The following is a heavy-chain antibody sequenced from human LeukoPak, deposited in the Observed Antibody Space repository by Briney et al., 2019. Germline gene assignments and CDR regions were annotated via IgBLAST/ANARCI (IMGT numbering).Heavy chain of an antibody. J-gene: IGHJ3*02. CDR3: ARTKRTHCSGGTCDDAFDI. D-gene: IGHD2-15*01. V-gene: IGHV4-59*01. CDR1: GGSITSYY. Sequence: SETLSLTCAVSGGSITSYYWSWIRQPPGKGLEWIGYIYYSGSTNYNPSLKSRVTISVDTSMNQFSLTLSSVTAADTAVYYCARTKRTHCSGGTCDDAFDIWGQGTMVTVSS. CDR2: IYYSGST.